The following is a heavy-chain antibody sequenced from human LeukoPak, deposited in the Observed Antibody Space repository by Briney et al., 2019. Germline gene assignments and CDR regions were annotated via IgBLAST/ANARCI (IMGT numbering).Heavy chain of an antibody. CDR2: ISTFNGNT. CDR3: ARAPDRLQHLPY. J-gene: IGHJ4*02. D-gene: IGHD5-24*01. CDR1: GYAFTTYG. V-gene: IGHV1-18*01. Sequence: GASVKVSCKAFGYAFTTYGISWVRQAPGQGLEWMGWISTFNGNTNYAQKVQGRVTMTTDTSTNTAYMELRSLRSDDSAVYYCARAPDRLQHLPYWGQGTLVIVSS.